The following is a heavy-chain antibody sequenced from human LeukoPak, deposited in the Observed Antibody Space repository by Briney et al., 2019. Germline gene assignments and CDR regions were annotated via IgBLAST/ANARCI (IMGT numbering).Heavy chain of an antibody. Sequence: GGALRLSCAASGFTIGPYAMYWVRQGPGRGLEWVSVIKADGSGTFYADSVRGRFTTSRDNSKSSLYLQMNSLRAEDTAVYYCARALRYFYLLLFFWGQGTLVTVSS. V-gene: IGHV3-43*02. CDR3: ARALRYFYLLLFF. J-gene: IGHJ4*02. CDR2: IKADGSGT. D-gene: IGHD3-9*01. CDR1: GFTIGPYA.